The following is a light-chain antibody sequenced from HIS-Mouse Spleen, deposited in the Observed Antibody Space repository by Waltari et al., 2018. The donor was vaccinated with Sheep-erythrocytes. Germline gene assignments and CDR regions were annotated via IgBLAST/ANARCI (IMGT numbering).Light chain of an antibody. CDR3: QQYNNWPPPYT. J-gene: IGKJ2*01. CDR2: GAS. V-gene: IGKV3-15*01. Sequence: EIVMTQSPATLSVSPGDRATISCRASQSVSSNLAWYQQKPGQAPRLLIYGASTTATGIPARFSGSGSGTEFTLTISSMQSEDFAVYYCQQYNNWPPPYTFGQGTKLEIK. CDR1: QSVSSN.